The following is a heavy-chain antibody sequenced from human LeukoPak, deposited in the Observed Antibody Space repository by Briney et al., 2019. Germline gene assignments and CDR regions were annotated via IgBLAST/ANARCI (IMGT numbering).Heavy chain of an antibody. CDR3: ARTVGSGGWRYFDF. D-gene: IGHD3-10*01. CDR2: IYYSGST. V-gene: IGHV4-31*02. Sequence: TWVRQHPGKGLEWIGYIYYSGSTYYNPSLKSRATISVDTSNNQFSLKLSSVTAADTAVYYCARTVGSGGWRYFDFWGQGTLVTVSS. J-gene: IGHJ4*02.